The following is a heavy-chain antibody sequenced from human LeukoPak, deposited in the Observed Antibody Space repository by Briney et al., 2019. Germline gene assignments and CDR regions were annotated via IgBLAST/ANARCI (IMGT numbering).Heavy chain of an antibody. J-gene: IGHJ4*02. Sequence: GGSLRLSCAASGFTFSSYWMSWVRQAPGKGLEWVANIKQDGSEKYYVDSVKGRFTISRDNAKNSLYLQMNSLRAEDTAVYYCARVYDFWSVYFDYWGQGPLVTVSS. D-gene: IGHD3-3*01. V-gene: IGHV3-7*01. CDR3: ARVYDFWSVYFDY. CDR2: IKQDGSEK. CDR1: GFTFSSYW.